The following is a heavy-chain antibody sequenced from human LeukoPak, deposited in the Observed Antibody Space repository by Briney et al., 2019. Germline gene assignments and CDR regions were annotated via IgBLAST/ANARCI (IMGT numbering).Heavy chain of an antibody. CDR3: AKAQFLDYSNSYYFDY. D-gene: IGHD4-11*01. CDR2: ISGSGGGK. Sequence: GGSLRLSCAASGFTFSSYGMSWVRQAPGKGLEWVSAISGSGGGKYYADSVKGRFTISRDNAKNTLYLQMNSLRAEDTAVYYCAKAQFLDYSNSYYFDYWGQGTLVTVSS. V-gene: IGHV3-23*01. CDR1: GFTFSSYG. J-gene: IGHJ4*02.